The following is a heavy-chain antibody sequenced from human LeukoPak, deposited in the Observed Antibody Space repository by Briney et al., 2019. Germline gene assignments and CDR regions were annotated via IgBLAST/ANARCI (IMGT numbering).Heavy chain of an antibody. CDR1: GFTFSTYS. J-gene: IGHJ4*02. CDR3: ARVLSGKRNVLDF. CDR2: INSDGSTT. D-gene: IGHD4-23*01. Sequence: GESLRLSCAASGFTFSTYSMNWVRQAPGKGLVWVSHINSDGSTTNYADSVKGRFTISRDNAKNTLYLQMNSLRVEDTAIYYCARVLSGKRNVLDFWGQGTLVTVSS. V-gene: IGHV3-74*01.